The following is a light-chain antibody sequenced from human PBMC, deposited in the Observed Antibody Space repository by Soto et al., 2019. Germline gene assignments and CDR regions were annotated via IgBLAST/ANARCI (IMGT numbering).Light chain of an antibody. CDR2: GAS. CDR3: QQSYSTPRT. V-gene: IGKV1-39*01. J-gene: IGKJ2*01. Sequence: DIPMTQSPSSLSASVGDRVTITCRASQSIGSYLHWYQQKPGKAPNLLIYGASSLQSGVPSRFSGGGSGTDFTLTISSLQPEDFATYYCQQSYSTPRTFGQGTNLEIK. CDR1: QSIGSY.